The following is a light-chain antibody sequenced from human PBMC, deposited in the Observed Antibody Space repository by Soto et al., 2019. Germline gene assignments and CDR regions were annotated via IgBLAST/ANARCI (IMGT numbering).Light chain of an antibody. CDR1: QSVGNNY. J-gene: IGKJ2*01. CDR3: QQYASSPLT. CDR2: GAS. Sequence: EIVLTQSPGTVSLSPGERATLSCRASQSVGNNYLAWYQKKRGQAPRLLISGASRRATGVLDRFSGSGTGTDFSLTISRLEHEYSAVYYCQQYASSPLTFGQGTKLEIK. V-gene: IGKV3-20*01.